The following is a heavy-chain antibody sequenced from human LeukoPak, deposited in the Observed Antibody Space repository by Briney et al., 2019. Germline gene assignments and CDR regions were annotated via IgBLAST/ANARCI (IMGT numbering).Heavy chain of an antibody. CDR2: IYYSGST. D-gene: IGHD6-13*01. V-gene: IGHV4-59*01. J-gene: IGHJ3*02. Sequence: PSETLSLTCTVSGGSISSYYWSWIRQPPGKGLGWIGYIYYSGSTNYNPSLKSRVTISVDTSKNRFSLKLSSVTAADTAVYYCARDLVAAAPHNDAFDIWGQGTMVTVSS. CDR1: GGSISSYY. CDR3: ARDLVAAAPHNDAFDI.